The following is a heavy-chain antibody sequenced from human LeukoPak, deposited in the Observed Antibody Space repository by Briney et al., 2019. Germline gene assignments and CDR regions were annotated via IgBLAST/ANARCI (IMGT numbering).Heavy chain of an antibody. V-gene: IGHV3-48*03. CDR3: ARQPLDY. Sequence: GGSLRLSCAASGFTLGSYEMNWVRQAPGKGLEWVSYISSGGIGIYYADSVKGRFTISRDNAKNSLFLQMNSLRAEDTAVYYCARQPLDYWGQGTLVTVSS. J-gene: IGHJ4*02. CDR1: GFTLGSYE. CDR2: ISSGGIGI.